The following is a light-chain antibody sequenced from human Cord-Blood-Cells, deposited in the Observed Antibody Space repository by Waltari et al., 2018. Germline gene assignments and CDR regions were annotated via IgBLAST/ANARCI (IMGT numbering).Light chain of an antibody. Sequence: DIVMTQSPLSLPVTPGETASISCRSSQSLLHSNGYNYLDWYLQKPGQSPQLLIYLGSNLASGVPDRFSGSGSGTDFTLKISRVEAEDVGVYYCMQALQTPYTVGQGTKLEIK. CDR3: MQALQTPYT. J-gene: IGKJ2*01. V-gene: IGKV2-28*01. CDR1: QSLLHSNGYNY. CDR2: LGS.